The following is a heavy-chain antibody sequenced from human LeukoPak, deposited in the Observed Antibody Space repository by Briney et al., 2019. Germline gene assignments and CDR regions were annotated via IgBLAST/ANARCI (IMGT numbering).Heavy chain of an antibody. V-gene: IGHV1-2*02. CDR1: GYTFTGYY. CDR3: ARVQTFSSDTAMVTQGSYYFDY. J-gene: IGHJ4*02. CDR2: INPNSGGT. Sequence: ASVTVSCKASGYTFTGYYMHWVRQAPGQGLEWMGWINPNSGGTNYAQKFQGRVTMTRDTSISTAYMELSRLRSDDTAVYYCARVQTFSSDTAMVTQGSYYFDYWGQGTLVTVSS. D-gene: IGHD5-18*01.